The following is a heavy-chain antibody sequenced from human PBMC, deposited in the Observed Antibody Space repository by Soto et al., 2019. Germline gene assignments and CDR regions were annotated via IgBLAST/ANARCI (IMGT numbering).Heavy chain of an antibody. V-gene: IGHV4-30-4*01. CDR1: GGSISSGGNY. J-gene: IGHJ3*01. CDR3: ARDEGSIAEGDAFDL. CDR2: IYYSGST. Sequence: QVQLQESGPGLVKPSQTLSLTCSVSGGSISSGGNYWSWIRQPPGKGLEWIGYIYYSGSTYYHPSLRSRVTISIYIAKNQRSLKLSAVTAADTAVYYCARDEGSIAEGDAFDLWGQGTMVTVSS. D-gene: IGHD2-21*01.